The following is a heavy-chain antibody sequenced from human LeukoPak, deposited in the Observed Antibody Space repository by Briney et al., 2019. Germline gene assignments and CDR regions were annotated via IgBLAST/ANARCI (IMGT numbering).Heavy chain of an antibody. CDR3: AKVPASGIAAAGNPFDY. Sequence: SETLSLTCTVSGGSISSYYWSWIRQPPGKGLEWIGYIYYSGSTNYNPSLKSRVTISVDTSKNQFSLKLSSVTAADTAVYYCAKVPASGIAAAGNPFDYWGQGTLVTVSS. D-gene: IGHD6-13*01. J-gene: IGHJ4*02. CDR2: IYYSGST. CDR1: GGSISSYY. V-gene: IGHV4-59*08.